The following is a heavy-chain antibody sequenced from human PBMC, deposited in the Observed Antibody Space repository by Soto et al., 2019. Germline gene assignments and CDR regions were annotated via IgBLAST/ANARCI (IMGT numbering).Heavy chain of an antibody. CDR1: GGSISSGGYF. CDR3: ARFARGENAKVVSWYSFDY. D-gene: IGHD3-16*01. Sequence: PSETLSLTCTVSGGSISSGGYFWVWVRQHPGKDLEWIWNIYCSGRTYYNPSLKSRVTISVDTSKTQFSLKLSCVTAEETAVYYCARFARGENAKVVSWYSFDYWGKGPRVTVSS. CDR2: IYCSGRT. J-gene: IGHJ4*02. V-gene: IGHV4-31*03.